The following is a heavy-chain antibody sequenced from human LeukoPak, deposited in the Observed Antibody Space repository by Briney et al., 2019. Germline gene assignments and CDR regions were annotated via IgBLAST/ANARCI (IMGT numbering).Heavy chain of an antibody. CDR2: IEQDGSEK. CDR1: GFTFSSYW. D-gene: IGHD3-9*01. V-gene: IGHV3-7*01. Sequence: GGSLRLSCAASGFTFSSYWMSWVRQAPGKGLEWVANIEQDGSEKYYVDSVKGRFTISRDNAKNSLYLQMNSLRAEDTAVYYCARRKRTYYDSLTGYSYYFDHWGQGTLVTVSS. CDR3: ARRKRTYYDSLTGYSYYFDH. J-gene: IGHJ4*02.